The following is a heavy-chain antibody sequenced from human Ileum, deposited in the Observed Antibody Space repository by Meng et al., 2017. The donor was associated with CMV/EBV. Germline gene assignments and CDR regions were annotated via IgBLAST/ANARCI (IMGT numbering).Heavy chain of an antibody. CDR3: NTFSYDTSGYPQPDY. D-gene: IGHD3-22*01. J-gene: IGHJ4*02. CDR2: IKRKTDNYAT. V-gene: IGHV3-73*01. Sequence: FTRSGSAVHWVRQASGKGLEWVGRIKRKTDNYATAYGASVKGRFTVSTDDSKNTAYLQMNSLRAEDTAVYYCNTFSYDTSGYPQPDYWGQGTLVTVSS. CDR1: FTRSGSA.